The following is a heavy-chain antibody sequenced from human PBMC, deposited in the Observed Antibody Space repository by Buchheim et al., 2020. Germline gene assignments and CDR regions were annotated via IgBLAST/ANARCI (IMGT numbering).Heavy chain of an antibody. CDR1: GPSFSTYA. Sequence: QVQLVESGGGVVQPGRSLRLSCEASGPSFSTYAMHWVRQAPGKGLEWVGIISVDGVSKYYTDSVKGRFTISRDNSRNTPDLQMNNMRVEDTAIYYGARGLQWGDTRMDLWGYHIDHWGLGTL. CDR2: ISVDGVSK. D-gene: IGHD3-16*01. CDR3: ARGLQWGDTRMDLWGYHIDH. V-gene: IGHV3-30*04. J-gene: IGHJ4*02.